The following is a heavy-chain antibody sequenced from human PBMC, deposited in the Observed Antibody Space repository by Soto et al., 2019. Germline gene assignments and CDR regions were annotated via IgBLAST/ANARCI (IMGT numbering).Heavy chain of an antibody. CDR2: ISTYNGNT. CDR1: GYTFTNYD. V-gene: IGHV1-18*01. J-gene: IGHJ5*02. CDR3: AGGFRVAGTRCWSAP. Sequence: QVKRLQSGAEVKKPGASVKVSCQASGYTFTNYDISWVRQAPGQGLGWMGWISTYNGNTNYAQKPQGRVTMTTDTTSSTAYMELRSLRSDDTAVYYRAGGFRVAGTRCWSAPWGQGTLVTVSS. D-gene: IGHD2-15*01.